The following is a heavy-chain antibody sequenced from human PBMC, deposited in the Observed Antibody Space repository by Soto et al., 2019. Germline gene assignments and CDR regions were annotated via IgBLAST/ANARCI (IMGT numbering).Heavy chain of an antibody. CDR1: GFIFSNYA. CDR3: VKDFRVAYDGTHD. D-gene: IGHD5-12*01. V-gene: IGHV3-23*01. CDR2: IRGSGGPT. Sequence: DVQLLESGGDLVQPGGSLRLSCAASGFIFSNYAMSWVRQAPGKGREWVSLIRGSGGPTNYADSVKGRFTVSRDNSKNILLLQMNSLRAEDTAVYDCVKDFRVAYDGTHDWGQGTLVTVSS. J-gene: IGHJ4*02.